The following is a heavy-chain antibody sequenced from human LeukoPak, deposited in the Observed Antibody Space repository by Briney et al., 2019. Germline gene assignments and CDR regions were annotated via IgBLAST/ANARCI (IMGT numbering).Heavy chain of an antibody. CDR1: GFTFRNYN. CDR2: ISSSSSYI. V-gene: IGHV3-21*01. Sequence: PGGSLRLSCVVSGFTFRNYNMNWVRQAPGKGLEWVSSISSSSSYIYYADSVKGRFTISRDNAKNSLYLQMNSLRAEDTAVYYCAREDFWSAYSLDYWGQGTLVTVSS. D-gene: IGHD3-3*01. CDR3: AREDFWSAYSLDY. J-gene: IGHJ4*02.